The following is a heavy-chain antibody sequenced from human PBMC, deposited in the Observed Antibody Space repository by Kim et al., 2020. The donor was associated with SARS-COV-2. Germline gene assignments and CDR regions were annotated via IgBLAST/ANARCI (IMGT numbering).Heavy chain of an antibody. Sequence: RFTIARDNSKNTLYLQMNSLRAEDTAVYYCAKDKSAYYYGSGSNLGWFDPWGQGTLVTVSS. CDR3: AKDKSAYYYGSGSNLGWFDP. V-gene: IGHV3-23*01. J-gene: IGHJ5*02. D-gene: IGHD3-10*01.